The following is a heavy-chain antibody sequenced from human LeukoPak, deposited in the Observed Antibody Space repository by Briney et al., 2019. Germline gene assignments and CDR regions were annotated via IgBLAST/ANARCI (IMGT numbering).Heavy chain of an antibody. V-gene: IGHV1-18*01. D-gene: IGHD6-19*01. Sequence: APVKVSCKASVYTFTSYGISWVRQAPGQGLEWMGWISAYNGNTNYAQKLQGRVTMTTDTSTSTAYMELRSLRSDDTAVYYCAREDEFGIAVAGRLNWFDPWGQGTLVTVSS. CDR3: AREDEFGIAVAGRLNWFDP. CDR1: VYTFTSYG. CDR2: ISAYNGNT. J-gene: IGHJ5*02.